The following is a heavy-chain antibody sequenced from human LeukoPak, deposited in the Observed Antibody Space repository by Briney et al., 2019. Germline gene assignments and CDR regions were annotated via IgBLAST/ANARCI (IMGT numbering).Heavy chain of an antibody. J-gene: IGHJ4*02. V-gene: IGHV3-21*01. CDR3: ARDRTRYLRYGYFDY. CDR2: INNIATHS. CDR1: GFTFDDSA. Sequence: PGGSLRLSCAASGFTFDDSAINWVRQAPGKGLEWVSSINNIATHSYYAASVKGRFSISRDDAKNSVYLQMHSLRAEDTAIYYCARDRTRYLRYGYFDYWGQGAQVTVSS. D-gene: IGHD4-17*01.